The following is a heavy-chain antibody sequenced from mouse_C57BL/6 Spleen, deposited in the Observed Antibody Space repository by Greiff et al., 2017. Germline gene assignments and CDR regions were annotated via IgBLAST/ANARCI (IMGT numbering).Heavy chain of an antibody. J-gene: IGHJ3*01. V-gene: IGHV3-6*01. CDR3: ARGGDYDGGFAY. Sequence: VKLQESGPGLVKPSQSLSLTCSVTGYSITSGYYWNWIRQFPGNKLEWMGYISYDGSNNYNPSLKNRISITRDTSKNQFFLKLNSVTTEDTATCYCARGGDYDGGFAYWGQGTLVTVSA. D-gene: IGHD2-4*01. CDR2: ISYDGSN. CDR1: GYSITSGYY.